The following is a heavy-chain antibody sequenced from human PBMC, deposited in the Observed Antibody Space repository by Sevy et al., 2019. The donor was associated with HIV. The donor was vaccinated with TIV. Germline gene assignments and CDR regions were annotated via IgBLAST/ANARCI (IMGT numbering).Heavy chain of an antibody. CDR3: AKVLSVPFSYWYGLDV. J-gene: IGHJ6*02. D-gene: IGHD2-2*01. Sequence: GGSLRLSCAASGFTFSNYAMNWVRQAPGKGLESISSISNNGDRTYYIDSVRGRFTISRDNSKNMLYLQMHGLRAEDAATYYCAKVLSVPFSYWYGLDVWGQGTTVTVSS. V-gene: IGHV3-23*01. CDR1: GFTFSNYA. CDR2: ISNNGDRT.